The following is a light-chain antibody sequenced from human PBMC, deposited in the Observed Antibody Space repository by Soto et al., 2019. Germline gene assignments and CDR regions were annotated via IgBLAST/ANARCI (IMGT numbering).Light chain of an antibody. V-gene: IGKV1-9*01. J-gene: IGKJ4*01. Sequence: DIQLTQSPSFLSASVGDRVTITCRASQGISSYLAWDQQKPGKAPKLLIYAASTWQSGVPSRFSGSGSGTEFTLTISSLQPEDFATYYCQQLNSYPLTFGGGTKVEIK. CDR1: QGISSY. CDR2: AAS. CDR3: QQLNSYPLT.